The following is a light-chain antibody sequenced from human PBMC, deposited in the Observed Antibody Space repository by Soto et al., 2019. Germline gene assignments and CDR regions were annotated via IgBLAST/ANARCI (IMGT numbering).Light chain of an antibody. CDR3: ISYTTSVTYV. V-gene: IGLV2-14*01. CDR2: GVS. Sequence: QSVLTQPASVSGSPGQSITISCTGTSSDVGGYNYVSWYQQHPGKAPKLMISGVSNRPSGVSHRFSGSKSGNTASLTISGLQTEAEAEYYCISYTTSVTYVFGTGTKVTVL. J-gene: IGLJ1*01. CDR1: SSDVGGYNY.